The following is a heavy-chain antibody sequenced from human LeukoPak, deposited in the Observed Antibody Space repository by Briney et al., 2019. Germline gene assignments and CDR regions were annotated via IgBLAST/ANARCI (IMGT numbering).Heavy chain of an antibody. J-gene: IGHJ5*02. CDR1: GGSISSYY. Sequence: SETLSLTCTVSGGSISSYYWSWIRQPAGKGLEWIGRIYSSGSTNYNPSLKSRVTMSVDMSKNHFSLKLSSVTAADTAVYYCARGSYYSEVRWFDPWGQGTLVTVSS. CDR2: IYSSGST. D-gene: IGHD2-21*01. CDR3: ARGSYYSEVRWFDP. V-gene: IGHV4-4*07.